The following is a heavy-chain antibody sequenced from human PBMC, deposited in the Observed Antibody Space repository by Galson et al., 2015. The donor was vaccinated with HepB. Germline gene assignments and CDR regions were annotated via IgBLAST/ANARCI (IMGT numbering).Heavy chain of an antibody. D-gene: IGHD1-26*01. CDR1: GYTLTELS. CDR3: ARDLSGWELSSHFDY. V-gene: IGHV1-2*04. Sequence: SVKVSCKVSGYTLTELSMHWVRQAPGQGLEWMGWINPNSGGTNYAQKFQGWVTMTRDTSISTAYMELSRLRSDDTAVYYCARDLSGWELSSHFDYWGQGTLVTVSS. CDR2: INPNSGGT. J-gene: IGHJ4*02.